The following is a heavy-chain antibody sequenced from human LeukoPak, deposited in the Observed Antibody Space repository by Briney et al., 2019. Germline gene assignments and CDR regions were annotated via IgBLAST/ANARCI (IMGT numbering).Heavy chain of an antibody. J-gene: IGHJ4*02. CDR3: ARSAVAGAQPFDY. CDR2: IYYSGST. D-gene: IGHD6-19*01. Sequence: SETLSHTCTVSGGSISSYYWSWIREPPGKGLEWIGYIYYSGSTNYNPSLKSRVTISVDTSKNQLSLKLSSVTAADTAVYYCARSAVAGAQPFDYWGQGTLVTVSS. V-gene: IGHV4-59*01. CDR1: GGSISSYY.